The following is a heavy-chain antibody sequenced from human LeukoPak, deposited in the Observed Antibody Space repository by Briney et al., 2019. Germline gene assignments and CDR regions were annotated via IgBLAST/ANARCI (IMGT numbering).Heavy chain of an antibody. J-gene: IGHJ4*02. CDR2: IYYSGST. V-gene: IGHV4-39*01. CDR1: GGSISSSSYY. Sequence: SVTLSLTCTVSGGSISSSSYYWGWIRQPPGKGLEWIGSIYYSGSTYYNPSLKSRVTISVDTSKNQFSLKLGSVTAADTAVYYCASRRGSGNHYFDYWGQGTLVTVSS. D-gene: IGHD3-10*01. CDR3: ASRRGSGNHYFDY.